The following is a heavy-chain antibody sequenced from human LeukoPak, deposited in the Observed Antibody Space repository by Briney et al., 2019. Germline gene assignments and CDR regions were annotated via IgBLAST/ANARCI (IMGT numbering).Heavy chain of an antibody. Sequence: SETLSLTCTVSGGSISSYYWSWIRQPPGKGLEWIGSIYYSGSTYYNPSLKSRVTISVDTSKNQFSLKLSSVTAADTAVYYCARHGAGTAMVPGAFDIWGQGTMVTVSS. J-gene: IGHJ3*02. V-gene: IGHV4-59*05. CDR3: ARHGAGTAMVPGAFDI. CDR2: IYYSGST. CDR1: GGSISSYY. D-gene: IGHD5-18*01.